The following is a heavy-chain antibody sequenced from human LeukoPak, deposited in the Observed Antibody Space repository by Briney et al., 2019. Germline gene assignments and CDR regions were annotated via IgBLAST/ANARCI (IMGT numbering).Heavy chain of an antibody. V-gene: IGHV4-61*01. Sequence: SETLSLTCTVSGYSISSGYYWGWIRQPPGKGLEWIGYIYYSGSTNYNPSLKSRVTISVDTSKNQFSLKLSSVTAADTAVYYCARVGYDYVWGSYRSQSYYYYYMDVWGKGTTVTISS. CDR3: ARVGYDYVWGSYRSQSYYYYYMDV. CDR1: GYSISSGYY. CDR2: IYYSGST. D-gene: IGHD3-16*02. J-gene: IGHJ6*03.